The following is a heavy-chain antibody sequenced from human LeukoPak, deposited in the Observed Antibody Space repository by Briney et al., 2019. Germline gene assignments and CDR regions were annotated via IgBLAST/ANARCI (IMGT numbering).Heavy chain of an antibody. V-gene: IGHV5-51*01. D-gene: IGHD5-18*01. J-gene: IGHJ4*02. CDR3: ARSPDTAMVLFDC. CDR2: IYPGDSDT. Sequence: GESLKISCKGSGYSFTSYWIGWVRPMPGKGLEWMGIIYPGDSDTRYSPSFQGQVTISADKSISTAYLQWSSLKASDTAMYYCARSPDTAMVLFDCWGQGTLVTVSS. CDR1: GYSFTSYW.